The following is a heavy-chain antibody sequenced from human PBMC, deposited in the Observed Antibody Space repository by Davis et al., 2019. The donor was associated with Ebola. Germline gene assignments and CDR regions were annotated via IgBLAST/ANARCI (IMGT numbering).Heavy chain of an antibody. CDR3: ARDQSITVAGPRGWFDP. CDR1: GDSLSSNSAA. V-gene: IGHV6-1*01. J-gene: IGHJ5*02. D-gene: IGHD6-19*01. CDR2: TYYRSKWYN. Sequence: SQTLSLTCAISGDSLSSNSAAWNWIRQSPSRGLEWLGRTYYRSKWYNDYAVSVKGRITINPDTSKNQFSLQLNSVTPEDTAVYYCARDQSITVAGPRGWFDPWGQGTLVTVSS.